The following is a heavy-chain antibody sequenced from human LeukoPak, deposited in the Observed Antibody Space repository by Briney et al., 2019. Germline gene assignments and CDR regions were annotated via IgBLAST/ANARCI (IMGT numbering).Heavy chain of an antibody. V-gene: IGHV3-48*03. CDR3: AKCILTGYYKGYMDV. CDR2: ISSSDSTI. D-gene: IGHD3-9*01. Sequence: PGGSLRLSCAASGFTFSSYEMNWVRQAPGKGLEWVSYISSSDSTIYYADSVKGRFTISRDNSKNTLYLQMNSLRAEDTAVYYCAKCILTGYYKGYMDVWGKGTTVTISS. J-gene: IGHJ6*03. CDR1: GFTFSSYE.